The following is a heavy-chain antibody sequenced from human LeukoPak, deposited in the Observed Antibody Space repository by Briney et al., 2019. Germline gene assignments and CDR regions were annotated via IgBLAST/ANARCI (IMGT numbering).Heavy chain of an antibody. CDR2: IIPIFGTA. Sequence: ASVKVSCKASGGTFSSYAISWVRQAPGQGLEWMGGIIPIFGTANYAQKFQGRVTITADESTSTAYMELSSLRSEDTAVYYCARAGNYYDSSGSYYMDVWGKGTTVTISS. D-gene: IGHD3-22*01. CDR3: ARAGNYYDSSGSYYMDV. CDR1: GGTFSSYA. V-gene: IGHV1-69*13. J-gene: IGHJ6*03.